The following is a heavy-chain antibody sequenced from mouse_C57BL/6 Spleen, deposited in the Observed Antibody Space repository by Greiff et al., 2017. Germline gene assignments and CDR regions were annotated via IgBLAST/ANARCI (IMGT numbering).Heavy chain of an antibody. Sequence: DVKLVESGGGLVQPGGSLKLSCAASGFTFSDYYMYWVRQTPEKRLEWVAYISNGGGSTYYPDTVKGRFTISRDNAKNTLYLQMSRLKSEDTAMYYCARLLNWDWYFDVWGTGTTVTVSS. V-gene: IGHV5-12*01. CDR2: ISNGGGST. J-gene: IGHJ1*03. CDR3: ARLLNWDWYFDV. D-gene: IGHD4-1*01. CDR1: GFTFSDYY.